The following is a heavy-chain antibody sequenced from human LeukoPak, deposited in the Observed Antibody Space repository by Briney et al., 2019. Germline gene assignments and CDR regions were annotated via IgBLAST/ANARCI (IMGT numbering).Heavy chain of an antibody. J-gene: IGHJ4*02. V-gene: IGHV3-7*01. CDR3: AREIYCGGDCYYYFDY. CDR1: GFTFSSYW. Sequence: GGSLRLSCAASGFTFSSYWMSWVRRAPGKGLEWVANIKQDGSEKYYVDSVKGRFTISRDNAKNSLYLQMNSLRAEDTAVYYCAREIYCGGDCYYYFDYWGQGTLVTVSS. D-gene: IGHD2-21*02. CDR2: IKQDGSEK.